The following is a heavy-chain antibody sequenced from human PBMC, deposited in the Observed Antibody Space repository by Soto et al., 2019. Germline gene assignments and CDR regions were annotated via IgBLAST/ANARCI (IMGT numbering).Heavy chain of an antibody. CDR3: AASRRYSSSPYY. CDR1: GFTFTSSA. Sequence: GASVKVSCEASGFTFTSSAMQWVRQARGQRLEWIGWIVVGSGNTNYAQKFQERVTITRDMSTSTAYMELSSLRSEDTAVYYCAASRRYSSSPYYWGQGTLVTVSS. J-gene: IGHJ4*02. D-gene: IGHD6-6*01. CDR2: IVVGSGNT. V-gene: IGHV1-58*02.